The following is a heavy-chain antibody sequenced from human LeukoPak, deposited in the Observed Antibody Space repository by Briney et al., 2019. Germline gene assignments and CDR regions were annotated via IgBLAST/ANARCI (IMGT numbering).Heavy chain of an antibody. V-gene: IGHV1-69*06. Sequence: SVKVSCKASGYTFTGYYIHWVRQAPGQGLEWMGWINPIFGTANYAQKFQGRVTIIADKSTSTAYMELSSLRSEDTAVYYCARGVVVVNNWFDPWGQGTLVTVSS. CDR2: INPIFGTA. J-gene: IGHJ5*02. CDR3: ARGVVVVNNWFDP. D-gene: IGHD3-22*01. CDR1: GYTFTGYY.